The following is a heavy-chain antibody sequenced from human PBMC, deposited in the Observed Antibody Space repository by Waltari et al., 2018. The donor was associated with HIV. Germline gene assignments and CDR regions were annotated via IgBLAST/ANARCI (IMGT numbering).Heavy chain of an antibody. CDR3: ATEGFWSGDRFDY. CDR2: IKQDGSEK. J-gene: IGHJ4*02. D-gene: IGHD3-3*01. V-gene: IGHV3-7*01. Sequence: EVELVESGGGLVQPGGSLRLSCAASGFTFSDYWMSWVRQAPGKGLEWVADIKQDGSEKHYVDSVKGRFNISRDNAKNSVYLHLTNLRVEDTAVYYCATEGFWSGDRFDYWGQGNLVIVS. CDR1: GFTFSDYW.